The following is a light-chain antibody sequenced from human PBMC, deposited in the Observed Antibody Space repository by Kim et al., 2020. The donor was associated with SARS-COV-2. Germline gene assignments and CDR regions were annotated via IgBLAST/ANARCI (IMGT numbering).Light chain of an antibody. CDR2: QDS. J-gene: IGLJ2*01. Sequence: SVFPVQTASLTCSGDKLGDKYACWYQQTAGPSPVLAIYQDSKRPSGIPERFSGANSGNAAARTICGTKAMDEADYYSQAWDRSTVVFGGGTQLTVL. CDR1: KLGDKY. V-gene: IGLV3-1*01. CDR3: QAWDRSTVV.